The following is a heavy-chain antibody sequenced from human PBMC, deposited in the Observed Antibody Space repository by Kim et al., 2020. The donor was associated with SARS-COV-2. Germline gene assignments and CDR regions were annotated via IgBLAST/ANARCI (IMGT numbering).Heavy chain of an antibody. Sequence: GGSLRLSCAASGFTFDDYAMHWVRQAPGKGLEWVSLISGDGGSTYYADSVKGRFTISRDNSKNSLYLQMNSLRTEDTALYYCAKEGKLGHCSSTSCYYYYYYGMDVWGQGTTVTVSS. CDR3: AKEGKLGHCSSTSCYYYYYYGMDV. CDR1: GFTFDDYA. J-gene: IGHJ6*02. D-gene: IGHD2-2*01. CDR2: ISGDGGST. V-gene: IGHV3-43*02.